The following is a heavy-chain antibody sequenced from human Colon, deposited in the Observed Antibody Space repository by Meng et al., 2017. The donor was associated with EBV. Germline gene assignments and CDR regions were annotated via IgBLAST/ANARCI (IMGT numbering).Heavy chain of an antibody. CDR2: INHSGSA. D-gene: IGHD2-2*03. CDR3: ARTFGYCSNNNCPRTLGY. CDR1: GGSLSGYY. Sequence: QWGAGLLKPSGPLSLTCGVSGGSLSGYYWSWIRHFPGRTLEFIGDINHSGSANYNPSLRSRVTISVDTSKNQIFLNLHSVTAADTAVYHCARTFGYCSNNNCPRTLGYWGQGTLVTVSS. V-gene: IGHV4-34*02. J-gene: IGHJ4*02.